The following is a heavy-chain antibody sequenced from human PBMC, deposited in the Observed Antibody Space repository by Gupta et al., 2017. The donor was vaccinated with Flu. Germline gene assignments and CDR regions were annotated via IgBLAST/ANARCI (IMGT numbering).Heavy chain of an antibody. CDR2: IWYDGSNK. D-gene: IGHD4-4*01. V-gene: IGHV3-33*01. CDR1: SYG. Sequence: SYGMHWVRQAPGKGLEWVAVIWYDGSNKYYADSVKGRFTISRDNSKNTLYLQMNSLRAEDTAVYYCARDPLYSDFGYMDVWGKGTTVTVSS. CDR3: ARDPLYSDFGYMDV. J-gene: IGHJ6*03.